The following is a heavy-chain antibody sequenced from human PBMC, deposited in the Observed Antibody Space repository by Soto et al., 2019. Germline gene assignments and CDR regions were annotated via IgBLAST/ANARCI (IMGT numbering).Heavy chain of an antibody. CDR3: ARGVSVTLAVQEGAPDTYYFDS. J-gene: IGHJ4*02. D-gene: IGHD1-26*01. Sequence: SETLSLTCAASGASFSGFYGIWSRQFPGKVLEWMGGFDHSGITNHNTARKSLATMSVNTSKNECSLKRRSVPAADTAVYYCARGVSVTLAVQEGAPDTYYFDSWSQGTLVTAPQ. CDR1: GASFSGFY. CDR2: FDHSGIT. V-gene: IGHV4-34*04.